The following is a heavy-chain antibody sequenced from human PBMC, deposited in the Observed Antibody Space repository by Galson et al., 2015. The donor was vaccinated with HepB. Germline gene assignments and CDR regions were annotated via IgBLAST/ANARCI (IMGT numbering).Heavy chain of an antibody. J-gene: IGHJ3*02. D-gene: IGHD6-19*01. CDR2: IYPDDSDT. CDR1: GYSFTTYW. Sequence: QSGAEVKKPGESLKISCKGSGYSFTTYWIGWVRQMPGKGLEWMGIIYPDDSDTKYRPSFQGQVTISADKSISTAYSQWSSLKASDTAMYYCAARAGSSGWYTTAFDIWGQGTMVTVSS. CDR3: AARAGSSGWYTTAFDI. V-gene: IGHV5-51*03.